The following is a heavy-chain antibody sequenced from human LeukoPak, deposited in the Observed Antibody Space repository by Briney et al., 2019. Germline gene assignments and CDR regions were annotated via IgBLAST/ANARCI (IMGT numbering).Heavy chain of an antibody. CDR3: ARDRLRFLPWDWFDP. CDR1: GYSFIIYG. V-gene: IGHV1-18*01. D-gene: IGHD3-3*01. CDR2: ISAYNGNT. J-gene: IGHJ5*02. Sequence: ASVTVSFKASGYSFIIYGITWVRQAPGQGLEWMGWISAYNGNTNYAQKFQGRVTMTTDTSTSTAYMELRSLRSDDTAVYYCARDRLRFLPWDWFDPWGQGTLVTVSS.